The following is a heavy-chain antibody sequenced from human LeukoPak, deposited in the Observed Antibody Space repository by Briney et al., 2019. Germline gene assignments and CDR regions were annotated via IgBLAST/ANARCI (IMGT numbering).Heavy chain of an antibody. V-gene: IGHV4-59*01. CDR2: IYYSGST. Sequence: PSETLSLTCTVSGGSISSYYWSWIRQPPGKGLEWIGYIYYSGSTNYNPSLKSRVTISVDTSKNQFSLKLSSVTAADTAVYYCAREHMVRGQWFDPWGQGTLVTVSS. D-gene: IGHD3-10*01. J-gene: IGHJ5*02. CDR3: AREHMVRGQWFDP. CDR1: GGSISSYY.